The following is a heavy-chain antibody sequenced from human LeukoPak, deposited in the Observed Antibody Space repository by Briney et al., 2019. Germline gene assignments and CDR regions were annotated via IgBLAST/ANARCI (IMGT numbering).Heavy chain of an antibody. CDR1: GFNFANYW. Sequence: GGSLRLSCAASGFNFANYWMTWVRQTPGKGLEWVANIKEDENEKNYVDSVRGRFTISRDNAKSSLYLQMNSLRAEDTAVYHCARDSTPYLSDSGTYYDAFDIWGQGTVVTVSS. CDR2: IKEDENEK. V-gene: IGHV3-7*01. CDR3: ARDSTPYLSDSGTYYDAFDI. D-gene: IGHD3-10*01. J-gene: IGHJ3*02.